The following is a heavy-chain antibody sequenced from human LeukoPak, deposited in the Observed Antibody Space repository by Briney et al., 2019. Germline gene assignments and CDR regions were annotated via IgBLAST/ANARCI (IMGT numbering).Heavy chain of an antibody. CDR3: ARSRPNYDFDP. Sequence: ASVKVSCKASGYTFTSYYMHWVRQAPGQGLEWMGIINPSGGSTSYAQKFQGRVTMTRDTSTSTVYMEPSSLRSEDTAVYYCARSRPNYDFDPWGQGTLVTVSS. D-gene: IGHD3-3*01. V-gene: IGHV1-46*01. J-gene: IGHJ5*02. CDR1: GYTFTSYY. CDR2: INPSGGST.